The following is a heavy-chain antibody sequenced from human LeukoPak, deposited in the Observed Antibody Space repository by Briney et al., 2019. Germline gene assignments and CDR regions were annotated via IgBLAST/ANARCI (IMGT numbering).Heavy chain of an antibody. CDR2: IYPGDSDT. CDR1: GYNFTTDW. V-gene: IGHV5-51*01. D-gene: IGHD4-11*01. CDR3: ARRPGHGYSKDAFDI. Sequence: KGGESLKISCKGFGYNFTTDWIGWVRQMPAKGLEWMGIIYPGDSDTRYSPSFQGQVTISADKSISTAYLQWSSLRASDTAMYYCARRPGHGYSKDAFDIWGQGTMVTVSS. J-gene: IGHJ3*02.